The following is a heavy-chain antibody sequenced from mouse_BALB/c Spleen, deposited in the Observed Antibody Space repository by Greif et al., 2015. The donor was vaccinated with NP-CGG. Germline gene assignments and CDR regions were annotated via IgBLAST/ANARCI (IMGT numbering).Heavy chain of an antibody. CDR3: ARGYDGAWFAY. J-gene: IGHJ3*01. D-gene: IGHD2-14*01. CDR2: INPSNGRT. CDR1: GYTFTSYW. Sequence: VQLQQSGAELVKPGASVKLSCKASGYTFTSYWMHWVRQRPGQGLERIGEINPSNGRTNYNEKFKSKATLTVDKSSSTAYMQLSSLTSEDSAVYYCARGYDGAWFAYWGQGTLVTVSA. V-gene: IGHV1S81*02.